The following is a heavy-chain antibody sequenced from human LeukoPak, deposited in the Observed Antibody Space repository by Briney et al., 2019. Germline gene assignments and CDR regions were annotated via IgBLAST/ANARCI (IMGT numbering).Heavy chain of an antibody. CDR2: IYHSGST. D-gene: IGHD3-10*01. V-gene: IGHV4-4*02. CDR3: ARDLFGSGSYNPFDY. Sequence: SGTLSLTCAVSGGSISSSNWWSWVRQPPGKGLEWIGEIYHSGSTNYNPSLKSRVTISVDKSKNQFSLKLGSVTAADTAMYYCARDLFGSGSYNPFDYWGQGTLVTVSS. J-gene: IGHJ4*02. CDR1: GGSISSSNW.